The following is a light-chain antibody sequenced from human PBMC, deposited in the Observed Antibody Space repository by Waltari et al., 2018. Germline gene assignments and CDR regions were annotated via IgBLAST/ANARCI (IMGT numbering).Light chain of an antibody. V-gene: IGKV1-27*01. CDR1: QGISIS. Sequence: DIQMTQSPSSLSASVGDRVTITCRAIQGISISLAWYQQKPGRVPKLLIYAASTLHSGVPSRFSGSGSGTDFTLTISSLQAEDVATYYCQRYNSAPWTFGQGTKVEIK. J-gene: IGKJ1*01. CDR3: QRYNSAPWT. CDR2: AAS.